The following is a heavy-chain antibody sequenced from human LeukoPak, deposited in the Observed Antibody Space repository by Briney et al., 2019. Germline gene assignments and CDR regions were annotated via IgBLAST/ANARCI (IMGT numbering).Heavy chain of an antibody. Sequence: AGGSLRLSCAASGFTFSSYGMHWVRQAPGKGLEWVAFIRYDGSNKYYADSVKGRFTISRDNSKNTLYLQMNSLRAEDTAVYYCAKDSPITIFGVVKGLPNYFDYWGQGTLVTVSS. CDR2: IRYDGSNK. J-gene: IGHJ4*02. CDR1: GFTFSSYG. D-gene: IGHD3-3*01. CDR3: AKDSPITIFGVVKGLPNYFDY. V-gene: IGHV3-30*02.